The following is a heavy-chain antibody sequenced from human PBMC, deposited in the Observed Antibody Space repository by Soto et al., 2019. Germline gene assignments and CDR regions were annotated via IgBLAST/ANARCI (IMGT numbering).Heavy chain of an antibody. D-gene: IGHD3-9*01. CDR2: INAGNGNT. Sequence: ASVKVSCKASGYTFTSYAMHWVRQAPGQRLEWMGWINAGNGNTKYSQKFQGRVTITRDTSASTAYMELSSLRSEDTAVYYCAGGLRLLRYFDWYYGMAVWGQGTTVTVSS. V-gene: IGHV1-3*01. CDR1: GYTFTSYA. J-gene: IGHJ6*02. CDR3: AGGLRLLRYFDWYYGMAV.